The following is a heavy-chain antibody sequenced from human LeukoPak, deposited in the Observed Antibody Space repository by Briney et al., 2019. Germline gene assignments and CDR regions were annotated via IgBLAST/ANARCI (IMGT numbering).Heavy chain of an antibody. D-gene: IGHD7-27*01. Sequence: PGGSLRLSCAASGFTFSNYWMSWVSQAPGKGLEWVANIKHDGSEKYYVDSVKGRFTISRDNAMNSLYMQMNSLRAEDTAVYYCARVSRWGLNHNPHYWGQGTLVTVSS. CDR3: ARVSRWGLNHNPHY. CDR2: IKHDGSEK. J-gene: IGHJ4*02. V-gene: IGHV3-7*03. CDR1: GFTFSNYW.